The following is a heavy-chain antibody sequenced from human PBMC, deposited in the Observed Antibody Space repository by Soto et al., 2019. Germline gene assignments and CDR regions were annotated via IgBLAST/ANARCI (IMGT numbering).Heavy chain of an antibody. D-gene: IGHD5-12*01. CDR3: VRGLGRDGYNYLGW. V-gene: IGHV3-53*04. J-gene: IGHJ4*02. Sequence: EVQLVESGGGLVQPGGSLRLSCAASGFTVSSNYMSWVRQAPGKGLEWVSVIYSGGSTYYADSVKGRFTISRHNSENTLYLQMNGLRTEDTAVYYCVRGLGRDGYNYLGWWGQGTLVTVSS. CDR1: GFTVSSNY. CDR2: IYSGGST.